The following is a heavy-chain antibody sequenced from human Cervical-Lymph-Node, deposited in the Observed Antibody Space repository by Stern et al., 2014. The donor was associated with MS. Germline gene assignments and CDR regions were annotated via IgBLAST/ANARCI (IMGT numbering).Heavy chain of an antibody. V-gene: IGHV4-39*01. Sequence: QVQLQESGPGLVEPSETLSLSCTVSGDSIRSDGFSWGWIRQSPGKGLEWIGSMYHSGSAFHNPSLHSRVTTSVDTSKNQFSLKMNSVTAADTGAYFCARQRAPTYSTSWYFDNWGRGTLVTVSS. J-gene: IGHJ4*02. CDR1: GDSIRSDGFS. CDR3: ARQRAPTYSTSWYFDN. D-gene: IGHD2-2*01. CDR2: MYHSGSA.